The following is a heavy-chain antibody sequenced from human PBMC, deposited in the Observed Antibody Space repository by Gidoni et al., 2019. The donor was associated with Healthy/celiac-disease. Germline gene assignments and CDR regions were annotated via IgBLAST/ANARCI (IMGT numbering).Heavy chain of an antibody. CDR2: IYSGGST. J-gene: IGHJ4*02. CDR3: ARVGYGDYALDY. D-gene: IGHD4-17*01. Sequence: EVQLVESGGGLFQPGGSLSLSCAASGFTVSSNYMSWVRQAPGKGLERVSVIYSGGSTYYTDSVKGRLTISRDNSKNTRYLQMNSLRAEDTAVYYCARVGYGDYALDYWGQGTMVTVSS. CDR1: GFTVSSNY. V-gene: IGHV3-53*01.